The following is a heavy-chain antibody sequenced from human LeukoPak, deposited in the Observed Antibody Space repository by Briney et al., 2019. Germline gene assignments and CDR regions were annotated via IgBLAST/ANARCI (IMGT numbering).Heavy chain of an antibody. Sequence: GGSPRLSCAASGFTFSSYGMHWVRQAPGKGLEWVAVIWYDGSNKYYADSVKGRFTISRDNSKNTLYLQMNSLRAEDTAVYYCARGPTGAAGKVGFDYWGQGTLVTVSS. V-gene: IGHV3-33*01. CDR2: IWYDGSNK. J-gene: IGHJ4*02. CDR3: ARGPTGAAGKVGFDY. D-gene: IGHD6-13*01. CDR1: GFTFSSYG.